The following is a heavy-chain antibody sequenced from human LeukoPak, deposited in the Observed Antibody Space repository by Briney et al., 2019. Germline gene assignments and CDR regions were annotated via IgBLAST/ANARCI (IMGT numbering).Heavy chain of an antibody. CDR2: IYTSGST. CDR1: GGSISSGSDY. J-gene: IGHJ6*03. CDR3: ARLYDFWSGYQYYYYYYMDV. V-gene: IGHV4-61*02. Sequence: PSETLSLTCTVSGGSISSGSDYWSWIRQPAGKGLEWIGRIYTSGSTNYNPSLKSRVTISVDTSKNQFSLKLSSVTAADTAVYYCARLYDFWSGYQYYYYYYMDVWGKGTTVTVSS. D-gene: IGHD3-3*01.